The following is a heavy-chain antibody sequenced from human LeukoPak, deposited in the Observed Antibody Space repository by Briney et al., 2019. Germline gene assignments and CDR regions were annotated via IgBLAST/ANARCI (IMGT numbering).Heavy chain of an antibody. CDR2: ISRAGETV. J-gene: IGHJ4*02. CDR3: ARDIRSDSTI. D-gene: IGHD6-25*01. V-gene: IGHV3-48*04. CDR1: GFIFSNYH. Sequence: GGSLRLSCAASGFIFSNYHMNWVRQAPGKGLDWVSYISRAGETVYYADSVKGRFTISRDNAKNSLYLQMNSLRVEDTAVYYCARDIRSDSTIWGQGTLVSVSS.